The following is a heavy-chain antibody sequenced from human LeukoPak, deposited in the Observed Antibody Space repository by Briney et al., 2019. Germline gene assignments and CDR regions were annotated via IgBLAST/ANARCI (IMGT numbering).Heavy chain of an antibody. CDR2: LDYGGST. J-gene: IGHJ4*02. CDR1: GGSISSSSYY. V-gene: IGHV4-39*02. Sequence: SETLSLTCTVSGGSISSSSYYWAWIRQSPGKGLEWIGSLDYGGSTYYNPSLKSRVTISGGTSKNQFSLQLTSVTAADTAVYYCARDGLVGYYDSSGYYSHFDSWGQGALVTVSS. D-gene: IGHD3-22*01. CDR3: ARDGLVGYYDSSGYYSHFDS.